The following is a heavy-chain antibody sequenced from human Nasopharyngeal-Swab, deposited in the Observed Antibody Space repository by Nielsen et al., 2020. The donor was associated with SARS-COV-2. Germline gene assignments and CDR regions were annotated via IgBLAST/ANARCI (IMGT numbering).Heavy chain of an antibody. CDR2: IYYSGST. V-gene: IGHV4-59*01. D-gene: IGHD1-26*01. J-gene: IGHJ5*02. CDR3: ARNSGSYYWFDP. CDR1: ARSISSYY. Sequence: SETLSLTCTVSARSISSYYWSWIRHPPGKGLEWIGSIYYSGSTNYNPSLKSRVTISVDTSKNQFSLKLGSVTAADTAVYYCARNSGSYYWFDPWGQGTLVTVSS.